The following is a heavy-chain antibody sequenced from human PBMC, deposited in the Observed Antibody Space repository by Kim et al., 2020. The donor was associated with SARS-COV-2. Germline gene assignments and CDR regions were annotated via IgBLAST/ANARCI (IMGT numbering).Heavy chain of an antibody. V-gene: IGHV1-69*04. Sequence: SVKVSCKASGGTFSSYAISWVRQAPGQGLEWMGRIIPIFGIANYAQKFQGRVTITADKSTSTAYMELSSLRSEDTAVYYCARSLYGERHYYYYYYMDVWGKGTTVTVSS. J-gene: IGHJ6*03. D-gene: IGHD4-17*01. CDR1: GGTFSSYA. CDR3: ARSLYGERHYYYYYYMDV. CDR2: IIPIFGIA.